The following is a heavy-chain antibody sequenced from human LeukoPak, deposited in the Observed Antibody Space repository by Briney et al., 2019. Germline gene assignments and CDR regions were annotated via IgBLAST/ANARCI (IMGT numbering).Heavy chain of an antibody. V-gene: IGHV4-38-2*02. Sequence: PSETLSLTCTVSGYSISSGYYWGWIRQPPGKGLEWIGSIYHSGSTYYNPSLKSRVTISVDTSKNQFSLKLSSVTAADTAVYYCARRYCSSTSCSNYYYYYMDVWGKGTTVTISS. CDR1: GYSISSGYY. CDR3: ARRYCSSTSCSNYYYYYMDV. D-gene: IGHD2-2*01. CDR2: IYHSGST. J-gene: IGHJ6*03.